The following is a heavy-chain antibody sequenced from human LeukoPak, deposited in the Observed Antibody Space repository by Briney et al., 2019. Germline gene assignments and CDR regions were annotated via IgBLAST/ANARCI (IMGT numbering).Heavy chain of an antibody. J-gene: IGHJ5*02. CDR2: ISGSGGRT. D-gene: IGHD2/OR15-2a*01. CDR3: AKDRLSSPTAPRFDP. CDR1: GFTVSSKY. Sequence: GGSLRLSCEASGFTVSSKYMSWVRQAPGKGLEWVSVISGSGGRTSYADSVKGRFTISRDNSKNTLYLQMNSLRAEDTALYYCAKDRLSSPTAPRFDPWGQGTQVTVSS. V-gene: IGHV3-23*01.